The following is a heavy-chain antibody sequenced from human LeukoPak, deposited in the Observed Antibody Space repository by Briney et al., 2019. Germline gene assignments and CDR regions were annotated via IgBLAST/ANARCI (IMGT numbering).Heavy chain of an antibody. CDR1: GGSISSYY. CDR2: IYYSGST. Sequence: PSETLSLTCTVSGGSISSYYWSWIRQPPGKGLEWIGYIYYSGSTNYNPSLKSRVTISVDTSKNQFSLKLSSVTAADTAVYYCARHGSYDSSGYYHFSPLDYWGQGTLVTASS. J-gene: IGHJ4*02. V-gene: IGHV4-59*08. D-gene: IGHD3-22*01. CDR3: ARHGSYDSSGYYHFSPLDY.